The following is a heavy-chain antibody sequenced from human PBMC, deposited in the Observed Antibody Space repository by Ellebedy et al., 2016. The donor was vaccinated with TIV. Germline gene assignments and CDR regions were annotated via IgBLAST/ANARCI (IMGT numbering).Heavy chain of an antibody. CDR1: GFTFSSNW. CDR2: IKPDGSEE. D-gene: IGHD3-9*01. J-gene: IGHJ4*02. V-gene: IGHV3-7*03. CDR3: VRLKVLAGYRLDS. Sequence: PGGSLRLSCAASGFTFSSNWMSWVRQTPGKGLEWVADIKPDGSEEYYVDSVKGRFTISRDNVKNSLYLQMNSLRAEDSALYYCVRLKVLAGYRLDSWGQGTLVTVSS.